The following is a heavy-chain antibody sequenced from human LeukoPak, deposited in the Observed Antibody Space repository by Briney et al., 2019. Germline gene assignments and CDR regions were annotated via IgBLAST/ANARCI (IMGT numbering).Heavy chain of an antibody. Sequence: GGSLRLSCAASGFTFSNYAISWVRQAPGKGLEWVSVISGSGGYTYYADSVKGRFTISRDNSKNTLYLQMNSLRAEDTAIYYCARVAYSSNWYIDYWGQGTLVAVSS. D-gene: IGHD6-13*01. CDR2: ISGSGGYT. J-gene: IGHJ4*02. CDR3: ARVAYSSNWYIDY. CDR1: GFTFSNYA. V-gene: IGHV3-23*01.